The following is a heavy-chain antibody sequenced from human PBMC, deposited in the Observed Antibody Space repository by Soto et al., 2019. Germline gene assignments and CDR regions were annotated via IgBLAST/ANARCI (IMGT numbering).Heavy chain of an antibody. CDR2: IWYDGSNK. J-gene: IGHJ6*02. CDR3: ARELKGSSSWYEGYYYYYGMDV. V-gene: IGHV3-33*01. CDR1: GFTFSSYG. Sequence: GGSLRLSCAASGFTFSSYGMHWVRQAPGKGLEWVAVIWYDGSNKYYADSVKGRFTISRDNSKNTLYLQMNSLRTEDTAVYYCARELKGSSSWYEGYYYYYGMDVWGQGTTVTVSS. D-gene: IGHD6-13*01.